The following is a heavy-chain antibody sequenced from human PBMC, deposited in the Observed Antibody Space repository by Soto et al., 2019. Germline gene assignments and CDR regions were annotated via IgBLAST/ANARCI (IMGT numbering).Heavy chain of an antibody. CDR3: ARDSIQHCSSTSCRSATGYYYYYMDV. CDR1: GGTFSSYT. D-gene: IGHD2-2*01. Sequence: GASVKVSCKASGGTFSSYTISWVRQAPGQGLEWMGRIIPILGIANYAQKFQGRVTITADKSTSTAYMELSSLRSEDTAVYYCARDSIQHCSSTSCRSATGYYYYYMDVWGKGTTVTVSS. CDR2: IIPILGIA. J-gene: IGHJ6*03. V-gene: IGHV1-69*04.